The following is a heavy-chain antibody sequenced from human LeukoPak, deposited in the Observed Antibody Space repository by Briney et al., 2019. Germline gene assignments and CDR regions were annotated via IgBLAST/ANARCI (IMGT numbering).Heavy chain of an antibody. CDR3: ARVSWLWFGELFPEDFDY. CDR1: GYTFTGYY. V-gene: IGHV1-2*02. D-gene: IGHD3-10*01. Sequence: ASVKVSCKASGYTFTGYYMHWVRQAPGQGLEWMGWINPNSGGTNYAQKLQGRVTMTTDTSTSTAYMELRSLRSDDTAVYYCARVSWLWFGELFPEDFDYWGQGTLVTVSS. CDR2: INPNSGGT. J-gene: IGHJ4*02.